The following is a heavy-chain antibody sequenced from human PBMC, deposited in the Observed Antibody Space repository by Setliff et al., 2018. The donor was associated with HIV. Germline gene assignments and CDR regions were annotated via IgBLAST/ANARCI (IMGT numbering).Heavy chain of an antibody. CDR3: ARVGNNRLQFFDH. J-gene: IGHJ4*02. D-gene: IGHD5-12*01. CDR2: INAGNGNS. V-gene: IGHV1-3*01. Sequence: GASVKVSCKTSGYTFKSYDINWVRQAPGQRPEWMARINAGNGNSEYSPKFQGRVTITADTSASTMYRELSSLRSEDTAVYYCARVGNNRLQFFDHWGQGTLVTVSS. CDR1: GYTFKSYD.